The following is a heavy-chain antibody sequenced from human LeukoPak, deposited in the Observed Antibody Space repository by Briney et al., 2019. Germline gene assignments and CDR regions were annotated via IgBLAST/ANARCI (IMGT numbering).Heavy chain of an antibody. CDR3: ARDGTYYDFWMGYSGFDY. Sequence: GGSLRLSCAAPGFTFSSYWMSWVRLAPGKGLEWVANIKQDGSEQYYVDSVKGRFTISRDNAKNSLFLQMNSLRPEDTALYYCARDGTYYDFWMGYSGFDYWGQGTLVTVSS. D-gene: IGHD3-3*01. CDR2: IKQDGSEQ. J-gene: IGHJ4*02. V-gene: IGHV3-7*01. CDR1: GFTFSSYW.